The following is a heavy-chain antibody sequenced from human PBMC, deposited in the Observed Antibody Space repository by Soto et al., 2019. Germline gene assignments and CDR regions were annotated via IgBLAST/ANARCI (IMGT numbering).Heavy chain of an antibody. Sequence: QLQLQESGSGLVKPSQTLSLTCAVSGGSISSGGYSWSWIRQPPGKGLEWIGYIYHSGSTYYNPSLKSRVTISVDMSKNQFSLKLSSVPAADTAVYYCASSYYDSSGSALRDWGQGTLVTVSS. CDR1: GGSISSGGYS. CDR2: IYHSGST. CDR3: ASSYYDSSGSALRD. D-gene: IGHD3-22*01. J-gene: IGHJ1*01. V-gene: IGHV4-30-2*01.